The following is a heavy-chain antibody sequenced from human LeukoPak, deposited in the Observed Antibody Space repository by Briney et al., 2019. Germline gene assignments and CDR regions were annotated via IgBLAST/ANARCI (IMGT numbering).Heavy chain of an antibody. Sequence: GGSLRLSCAGSGFWFSSYDMHWVRQVTGEGLEWVSGIGTAGDTYYLDSVKGRFTISRENAKNSLYLQINSLGAGDTAVYYCARGGYIYGRYYYGMDVWGQGTTVTVSS. V-gene: IGHV3-13*01. J-gene: IGHJ6*02. CDR3: ARGGYIYGRYYYGMDV. CDR1: GFWFSSYD. D-gene: IGHD5-18*01. CDR2: IGTAGDT.